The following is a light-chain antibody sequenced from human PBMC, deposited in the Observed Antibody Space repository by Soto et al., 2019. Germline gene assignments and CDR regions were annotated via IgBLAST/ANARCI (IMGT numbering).Light chain of an antibody. CDR1: QSISNH. J-gene: IGKJ1*01. V-gene: IGKV1-39*01. Sequence: DIPMSPSPSPLSASVEDRVIITCRASQSISNHLNWYQQKPGKAPKLLIFAASSLQSGVPSRFSGSRSGPDFTLTISSLQPEDFATYYCQQSYSSPPTFGQGTKVDIK. CDR3: QQSYSSPPT. CDR2: AAS.